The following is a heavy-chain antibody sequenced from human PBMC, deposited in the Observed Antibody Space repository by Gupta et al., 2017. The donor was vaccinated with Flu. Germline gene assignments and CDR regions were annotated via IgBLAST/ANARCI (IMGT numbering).Heavy chain of an antibody. Sequence: EVHLVESGGGLVQPGGSLRLCCAAYGVTFSSCWMTWVRQAPGKGLEWVANINQDGSDKNYVASVRGRFIVARDNAKNSLYLQMDSLRVEDTAVYYCASGSGFLFDHWGQGTLVTVSA. V-gene: IGHV3-7*01. CDR2: INQDGSDK. J-gene: IGHJ4*02. CDR1: GVTFSSCW. D-gene: IGHD3-10*01. CDR3: ASGSGFLFDH.